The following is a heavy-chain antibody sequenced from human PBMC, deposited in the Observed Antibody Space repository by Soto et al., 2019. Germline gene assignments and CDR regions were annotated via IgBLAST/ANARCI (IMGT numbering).Heavy chain of an antibody. CDR2: SSDSGGST. V-gene: IGHV3-23*01. CDR3: SKSGIAVAGKNWFDP. CDR1: GLTFINYA. D-gene: IGHD6-19*01. J-gene: IGHJ5*02. Sequence: PGGSLRHSCASSGLTFINYAMSLVRQAPGQGLEWVSASSDSGGSTYYADSVKGRSTISRYNSKNTLYLQMNSLRAEDTAVYYCSKSGIAVAGKNWFDPWGQGTLLTVSS.